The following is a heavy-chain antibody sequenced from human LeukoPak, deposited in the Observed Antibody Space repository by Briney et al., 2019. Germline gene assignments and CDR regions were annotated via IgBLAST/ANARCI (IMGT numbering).Heavy chain of an antibody. CDR2: ISSSSSYI. Sequence: GGSLRLSCAASGFTFSSYSMNWVRQAPGKGLEWVSSISSSSSYIYYADSVKGRSTISRDNAKNSLYLQMNSLRAEDTAVYYCARDRIGVVRPNWFDPWGQGTLVTVSS. CDR1: GFTFSSYS. V-gene: IGHV3-21*01. CDR3: ARDRIGVVRPNWFDP. J-gene: IGHJ5*02. D-gene: IGHD2/OR15-2a*01.